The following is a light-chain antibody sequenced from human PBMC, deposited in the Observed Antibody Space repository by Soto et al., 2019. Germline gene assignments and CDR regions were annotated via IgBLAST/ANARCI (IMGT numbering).Light chain of an antibody. CDR2: GAS. CDR3: QQYCGSPPIT. J-gene: IGKJ5*01. V-gene: IGKV3-20*01. CDR1: QSVSSTY. Sequence: VLTQSPGTLALSPGERATLSCRASQSVSSTYFAWYQHKPGQAPRLLIYGASRRATGIPDRFSDSGSGTDFTLTIIGLESEDFAVYYCQQYCGSPPITFGQGTRLEIK.